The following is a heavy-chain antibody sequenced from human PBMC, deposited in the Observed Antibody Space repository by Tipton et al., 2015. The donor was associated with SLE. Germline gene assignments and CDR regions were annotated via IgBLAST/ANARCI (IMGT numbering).Heavy chain of an antibody. Sequence: SLRLSCAGSTSTFGDYYMTWIRQAPGKGLEWISYISNLGTTIYYADSVRGRFTISRDNAKNTLYLQMNSLGAEDMALYYCAKGYCGGDQRCGMDVWGQGTTVTVSS. CDR2: ISNLGTTI. CDR1: TSTFGDYY. CDR3: AKGYCGGDQRCGMDV. V-gene: IGHV3-11*01. D-gene: IGHD2-21*01. J-gene: IGHJ6*02.